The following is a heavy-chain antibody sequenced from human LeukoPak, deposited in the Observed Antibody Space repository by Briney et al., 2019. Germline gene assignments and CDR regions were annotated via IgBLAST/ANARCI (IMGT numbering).Heavy chain of an antibody. J-gene: IGHJ4*02. Sequence: SETLSLTCTVYGGSPSSYYWSWIRQPAGKGLEWIGRIYTSGSTNYNSSLKSRVTMSGDTSKNQFALKLTSVTAADTAVYYCARDSHSSGHDCWGQGTLVTVSS. CDR2: IYTSGST. V-gene: IGHV4-4*07. CDR3: ARDSHSSGHDC. CDR1: GGSPSSYY. D-gene: IGHD6-19*01.